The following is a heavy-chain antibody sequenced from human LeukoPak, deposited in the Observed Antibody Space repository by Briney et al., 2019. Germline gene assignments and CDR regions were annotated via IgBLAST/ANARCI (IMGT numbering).Heavy chain of an antibody. Sequence: SGTLSLACAVSGGSISSSNWWSWVRQPPGKGLEWIGGIYHSGSTNYNPSLKSRVTISVDKSKNQFSLKLSSVTAADTAVYYCASGDYVSLWGRYYYMDVWGKGTTVPVSS. CDR1: GGSISSSNW. D-gene: IGHD2-21*02. J-gene: IGHJ6*03. CDR3: ASGDYVSLWGRYYYMDV. V-gene: IGHV4-4*02. CDR2: IYHSGST.